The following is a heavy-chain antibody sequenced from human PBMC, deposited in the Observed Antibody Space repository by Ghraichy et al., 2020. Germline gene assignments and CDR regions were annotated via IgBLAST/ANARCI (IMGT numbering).Heavy chain of an antibody. CDR1: GGTFSSYA. Sequence: SVKVSCKASGGTFSSYAISWVRQAPGQGLEWMGGIIPIFGTANYAQKFQGRVTITADESTSTAYMELSSLRSEDTAVYYCARGKYDFWSGYYPAKAYYFDYWGQGTLVTVSS. D-gene: IGHD3-3*01. CDR2: IIPIFGTA. V-gene: IGHV1-69*13. CDR3: ARGKYDFWSGYYPAKAYYFDY. J-gene: IGHJ4*02.